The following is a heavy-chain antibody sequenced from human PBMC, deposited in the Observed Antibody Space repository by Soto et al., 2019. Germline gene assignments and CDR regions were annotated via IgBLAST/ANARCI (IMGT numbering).Heavy chain of an antibody. Sequence: ASVKVSCKASGYTFTGYYMHWVRQAPGQGLEWMGWINPNSGGTNYAQKFQGWVTMTRGTSISTAYMELSRLRSDHTAVYYCARDTGIVVVPAINYGMDVWGQGTTVTVSS. CDR3: ARDTGIVVVPAINYGMDV. CDR1: GYTFTGYY. D-gene: IGHD2-2*01. J-gene: IGHJ6*02. CDR2: INPNSGGT. V-gene: IGHV1-2*04.